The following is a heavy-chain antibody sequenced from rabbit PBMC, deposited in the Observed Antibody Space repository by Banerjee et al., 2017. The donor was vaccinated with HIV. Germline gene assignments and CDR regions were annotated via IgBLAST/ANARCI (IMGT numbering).Heavy chain of an antibody. CDR1: GFSFSNKYV. V-gene: IGHV1S45*01. CDR2: IKAGSGST. J-gene: IGHJ4*01. Sequence: QEQLEESGGDLVKPEGSLTLTCTASGFSFSNKYVMCWVRQAPGKGLEWIGCIKAGSGSTYYASWVNGRFPISKTSSATVTLQMTSLTAADTATYFCARDDVNSSGYVFNLWGPGTLVTVS. CDR3: ARDDVNSSGYVFNL. D-gene: IGHD6-1*01.